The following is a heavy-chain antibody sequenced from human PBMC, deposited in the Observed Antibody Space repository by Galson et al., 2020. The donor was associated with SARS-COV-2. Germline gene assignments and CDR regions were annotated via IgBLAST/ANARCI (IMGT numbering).Heavy chain of an antibody. V-gene: IGHV4-39*01. CDR3: ARLPVLAVAGIGTFDP. CDR1: GGSISNSAYY. D-gene: IGHD6-19*01. CDR2: SGRT. J-gene: IGHJ5*02. Sequence: SETLSLTCSVSGGSISNSAYYWGWIRQPPGKGLEWIGSSGRTQYNPSLQSRVTMSTDTSKNQFSLKLTSVTATDTAVYYCARLPVLAVAGIGTFDPWGQGTLVIVSS.